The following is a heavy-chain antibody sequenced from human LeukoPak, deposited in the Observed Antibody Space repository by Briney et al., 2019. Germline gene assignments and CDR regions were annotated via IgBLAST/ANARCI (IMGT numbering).Heavy chain of an antibody. CDR1: GGSISSYY. J-gene: IGHJ5*02. D-gene: IGHD3-10*01. V-gene: IGHV4-59*01. Sequence: SETLSLTCTVSGGSISSYYWSWIRQPPGKGLEWIGYIYYSGSTNYNPSLKSRVTISVDTSKNQFSLKLSSVTAADTAVYYCARERARITMVRGENWFDPWGQGTLVTVSS. CDR3: ARERARITMVRGENWFDP. CDR2: IYYSGST.